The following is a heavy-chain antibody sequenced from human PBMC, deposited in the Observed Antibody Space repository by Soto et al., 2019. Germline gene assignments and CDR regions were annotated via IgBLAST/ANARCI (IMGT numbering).Heavy chain of an antibody. D-gene: IGHD6-19*01. Sequence: EVQLVESGGGLVQPGGSLRLSCAASGFTFSNYAMDWVRQAPGKVLEYVSGISSNGVGTYYANSVKDRFTISRDNSKNTLYLQMRSLRAEDMAVYYCARTEQSDYYYMDLWGKGTSVTVSS. V-gene: IGHV3-64*01. J-gene: IGHJ6*03. CDR1: GFTFSNYA. CDR2: ISSNGVGT. CDR3: ARTEQSDYYYMDL.